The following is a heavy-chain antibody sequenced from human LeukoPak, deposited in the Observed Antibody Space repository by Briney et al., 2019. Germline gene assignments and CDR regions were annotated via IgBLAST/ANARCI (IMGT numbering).Heavy chain of an antibody. V-gene: IGHV3-48*03. CDR1: GFPYSRYE. D-gene: IGHD2/OR15-2a*01. CDR2: ISSSGSTR. J-gene: IGHJ4*02. Sequence: GGPLRLSCAPSGFPYSRYEVIWPPDARGKAVECVTYISSSGSTRYYADSVKGRFTISGDNAKNALYLQMNSRRAEDTAVYYCAKDSAKKYDDYWGQGTLVTVSS. CDR3: AKDSAKKYDDY.